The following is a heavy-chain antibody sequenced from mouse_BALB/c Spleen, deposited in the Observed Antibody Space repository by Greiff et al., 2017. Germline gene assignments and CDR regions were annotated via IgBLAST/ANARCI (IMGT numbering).Heavy chain of an antibody. CDR2: INPGSGGT. V-gene: IGHV1-54*01. CDR3: AVIPRFAD. CDR1: GYAFTNYL. J-gene: IGHJ3*01. Sequence: VQLQQSGAELVRPGTSVKVSCKASGYAFTNYLIEWVKQRPGQGLEWIGVINPGSGGTNYNEKFKGKATLTADKSSSTAYMQLSSLTSDDSAVYFCAVIPRFADWGEGTLGTVSA.